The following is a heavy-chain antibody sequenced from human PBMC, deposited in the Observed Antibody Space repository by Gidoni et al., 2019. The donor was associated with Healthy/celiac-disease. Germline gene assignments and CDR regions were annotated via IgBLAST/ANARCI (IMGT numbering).Heavy chain of an antibody. CDR3: ARGNRAAARLWYGSQCIDP. CDR2: INPNSGGT. V-gene: IGHV1-2*04. CDR1: GYTFTGYY. J-gene: IGHJ5*02. Sequence: QVQLVQSGSEVKKPGASVKVSCKASGYTFTGYYMHWVRQAPGQGLEWMGWINPNSGGTNYAQKFQGWVTMTRDTSISTAYMELSRLRSDDTAVYYCARGNRAAARLWYGSQCIDPWGQGTLVTVSS. D-gene: IGHD6-13*01.